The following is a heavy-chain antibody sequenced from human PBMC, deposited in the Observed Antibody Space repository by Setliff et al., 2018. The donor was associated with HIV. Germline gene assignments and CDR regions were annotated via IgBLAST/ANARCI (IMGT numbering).Heavy chain of an antibody. V-gene: IGHV5-51*01. Sequence: GESLKISCKGSGYSFTSYWIGWVRQMPGEGLEWMGIIYVGDSDVRYGPSFQGQVTISADKSIATAYLQWNNLKASDTALYYCARLRHNRPWLVVNSPLDSWGQGTLVTVSS. CDR3: ARLRHNRPWLVVNSPLDS. D-gene: IGHD6-19*01. CDR2: IYVGDSDV. J-gene: IGHJ4*02. CDR1: GYSFTSYW.